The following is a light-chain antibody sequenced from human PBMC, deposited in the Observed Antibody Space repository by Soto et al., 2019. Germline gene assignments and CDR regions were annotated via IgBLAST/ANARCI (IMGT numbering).Light chain of an antibody. CDR1: SSDVGSYNL. CDR3: CSYAGDSLYV. Sequence: QSALTQPASMSGSPGQSITISCTGTSSDVGSYNLVSWYQHRPGKVPKLIIYEDSARPSGVSDRFSGSKSGNTASLTISGLQSEDEADYYCCSYAGDSLYVFGTGTKLTVL. J-gene: IGLJ1*01. CDR2: EDS. V-gene: IGLV2-23*01.